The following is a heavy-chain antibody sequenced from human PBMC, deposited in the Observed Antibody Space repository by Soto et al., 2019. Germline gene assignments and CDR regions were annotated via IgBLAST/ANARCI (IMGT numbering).Heavy chain of an antibody. CDR2: ISYDGSNK. V-gene: IGHV3-30*18. J-gene: IGHJ3*02. Sequence: QVQLVESGGGVVQPGRSLRLSCAASGFTFSSYGMYWVRQAPGKGLEWVAVISYDGSNKYYADSVKGRFTISRDNSKNAMDLQMNSLRAEDTAVYYCAQDDDYGDRREAFDIWGQGTMVTVSS. D-gene: IGHD4-17*01. CDR1: GFTFSSYG. CDR3: AQDDDYGDRREAFDI.